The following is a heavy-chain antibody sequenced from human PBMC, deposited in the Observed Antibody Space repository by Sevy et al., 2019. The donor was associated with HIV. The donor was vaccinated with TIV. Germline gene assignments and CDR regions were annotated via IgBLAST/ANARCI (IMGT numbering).Heavy chain of an antibody. CDR2: IKQEAGQK. CDR1: GFTYSKYW. CDR3: ARDDGNYYFHY. J-gene: IGHJ4*02. Sequence: GGSLRRSCAASGFTYSKYWMGWVRQAPGKGLEGVANIKQEAGQKYYVDSVKGRFTISRDNAKNSLYLKMNSLRAEDTAVYFCARDDGNYYFHYWGQGTLVTVSS. V-gene: IGHV3-7*01. D-gene: IGHD1-7*01.